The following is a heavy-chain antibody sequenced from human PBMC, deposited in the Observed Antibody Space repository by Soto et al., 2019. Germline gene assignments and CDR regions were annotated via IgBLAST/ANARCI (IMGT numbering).Heavy chain of an antibody. V-gene: IGHV3-15*07. D-gene: IGHD4-4*01. CDR2: VKSKTDGGTT. CDR1: GFIFSNAW. CDR3: ARGPARKTHDYSRGMDV. Sequence: GGSLRLSCAASGFIFSNAWINWVRQAPGKGLEWVGRVKSKTDGGTTDFAAPVKGRFAISRDDSKNMVYLEMNSLKTEDTAIYYCARGPARKTHDYSRGMDVWGQGTTVTVSS. J-gene: IGHJ6*02.